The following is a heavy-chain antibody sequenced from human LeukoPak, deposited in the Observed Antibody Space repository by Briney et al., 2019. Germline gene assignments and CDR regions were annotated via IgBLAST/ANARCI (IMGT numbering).Heavy chain of an antibody. D-gene: IGHD5-18*01. V-gene: IGHV3-23*01. J-gene: IGHJ4*02. CDR3: AKDVDTAMVTFDY. Sequence: GGSLRLSCVASGFTFSSYAMSWVRQAPGKGLEWVSAISGSGGSTYYADSVKCRFTISRDNSKNSLYLQMNSVRAEDTAVYYCAKDVDTAMVTFDYWGQGTLVTVSS. CDR1: GFTFSSYA. CDR2: ISGSGGST.